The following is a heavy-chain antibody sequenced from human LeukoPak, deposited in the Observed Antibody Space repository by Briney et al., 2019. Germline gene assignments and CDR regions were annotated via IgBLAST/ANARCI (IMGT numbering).Heavy chain of an antibody. CDR1: GYTLTELS. CDR2: FDPEDGET. J-gene: IGHJ3*02. D-gene: IGHD3-9*01. Sequence: ASVKVSCKVSGYTLTELSMHWVRQAPGKGLEWMGGFDPEDGETIYAQKVKGRGTMTEDTSTYPAYMELSSLRSEDPAVYYCATSGPLNYDILTGYGRAFDIWGQGTMVTVSS. V-gene: IGHV1-24*01. CDR3: ATSGPLNYDILTGYGRAFDI.